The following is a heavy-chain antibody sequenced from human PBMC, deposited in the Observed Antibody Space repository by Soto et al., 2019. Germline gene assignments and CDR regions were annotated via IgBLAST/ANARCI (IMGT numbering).Heavy chain of an antibody. CDR1: GFTFSDSY. Sequence: QLQLVESGGGLVKPGGSLRLSCAASGFTFSDSYMSWIRQAPGKGLEWISYITFSGNTVYYADSLKGRFTISRDNAKKSLYMKMNRLRAEDTAVYYCARVSLRENYGMDVWGQGTTVTVSS. D-gene: IGHD3-10*01. CDR2: ITFSGNTV. V-gene: IGHV3-11*01. CDR3: ARVSLRENYGMDV. J-gene: IGHJ6*02.